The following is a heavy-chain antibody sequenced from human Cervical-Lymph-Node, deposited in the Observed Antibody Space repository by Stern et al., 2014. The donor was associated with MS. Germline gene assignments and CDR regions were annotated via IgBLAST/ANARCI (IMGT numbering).Heavy chain of an antibody. Sequence: MQLVQSGAKVTKPGSSVKVSCKASGGTFSKFPSSWVRQAPGQGLEWMGGIFPVFGTPTYAQEFRGRVTITADVSTSTVYMELSSLRSDDTAVYYCALSSETSDRWYSLGYDLWGQGTLVTVSS. CDR3: ALSSETSDRWYSLGYDL. D-gene: IGHD6-13*01. CDR2: IFPVFGTP. J-gene: IGHJ5*02. CDR1: GGTFSKFP. V-gene: IGHV1-69*01.